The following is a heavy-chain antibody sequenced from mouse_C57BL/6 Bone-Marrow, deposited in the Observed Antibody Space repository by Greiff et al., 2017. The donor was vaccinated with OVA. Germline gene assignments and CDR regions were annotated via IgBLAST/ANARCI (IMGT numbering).Heavy chain of an antibody. V-gene: IGHV1-55*01. J-gene: IGHJ4*01. CDR1: GYTFTSYW. D-gene: IGHD1-1*01. CDR2: IYPGSGST. CDR3: ARDYITTVVDYAMDY. Sequence: QVQLQQPGAELVKPGASVKMSCKASGYTFTSYWITWVKQRPGQGLEWIGDIYPGSGSTNYNEKFKSKATLTVDTSSSTAYMQLSSLTSEDSAVYYCARDYITTVVDYAMDYGGQGTSVTVSA.